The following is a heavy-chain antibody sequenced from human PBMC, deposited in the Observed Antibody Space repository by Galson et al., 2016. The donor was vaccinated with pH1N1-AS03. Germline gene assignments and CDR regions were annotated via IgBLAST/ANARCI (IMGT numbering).Heavy chain of an antibody. CDR3: AVSPSLAAPPYC. Sequence: SLRLSCATSGFTFSSYNMNWVRQAPGKGLEWVSSISSSSAYLHYGDSVKGRFTISRDNAKDSLFLQMNSLRVEDTAVYYCAVSPSLAAPPYCWGQGTLVLVSS. V-gene: IGHV3-21*01. CDR2: ISSSSAYL. J-gene: IGHJ4*02. D-gene: IGHD6-6*01. CDR1: GFTFSSYN.